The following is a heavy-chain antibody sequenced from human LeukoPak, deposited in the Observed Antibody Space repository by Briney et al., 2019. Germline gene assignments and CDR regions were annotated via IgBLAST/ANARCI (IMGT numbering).Heavy chain of an antibody. CDR1: GYTFTSYY. CDR3: ARGCRVVPGVHNVGMTSYYNGMDV. Sequence: ASVKVSCKPSGYTFTSYYMHWVRQAPGQGLEWMGIINPSGGDTSYAQKFQGRVTTTRDPSASTVYMEVVSLRPEDTAVYYCARGCRVVPGVHNVGMTSYYNGMDVWGQGTTVTVSS. D-gene: IGHD2-2*01. CDR2: INPSGGDT. V-gene: IGHV1-46*01. J-gene: IGHJ6*02.